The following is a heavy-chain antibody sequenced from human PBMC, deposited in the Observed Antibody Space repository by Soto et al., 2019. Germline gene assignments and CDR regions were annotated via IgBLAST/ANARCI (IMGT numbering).Heavy chain of an antibody. V-gene: IGHV4-39*01. CDR3: ARHFVGATTTDY. J-gene: IGHJ4*02. D-gene: IGHD1-26*01. CDR2: IYYSGST. Sequence: QLQLQESGPGLVKPSETLSLTCTVSGGSISSSSYYWGWIRQPPGKGLEWIGSIYYSGSTYYNPSLKSRVTISVDTSKNQFSLKLSSVTAADTAVYYCARHFVGATTTDYWGQGTLVTVSS. CDR1: GGSISSSSYY.